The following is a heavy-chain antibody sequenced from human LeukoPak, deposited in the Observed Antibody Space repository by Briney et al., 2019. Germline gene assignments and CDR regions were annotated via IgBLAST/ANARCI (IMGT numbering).Heavy chain of an antibody. Sequence: SGPTLVKPSQTLSLTCSGSEGSIRHKTYYWVWIRQSPGKGLEWLGCIYKNGDTYYNPSVGSRLSISVDTSKNQFYLNMTSVTAADTAVYFCARRGDYSFGDWFDPWGQGLLVTVSS. V-gene: IGHV4-39*01. D-gene: IGHD1-26*01. CDR1: EGSIRHKTYY. CDR3: ARRGDYSFGDWFDP. J-gene: IGHJ5*02. CDR2: IYKNGDT.